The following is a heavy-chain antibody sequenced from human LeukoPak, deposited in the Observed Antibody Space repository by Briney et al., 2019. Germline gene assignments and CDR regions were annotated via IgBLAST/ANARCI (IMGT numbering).Heavy chain of an antibody. J-gene: IGHJ5*02. CDR3: ARTAVGRFGELVYNWFDP. D-gene: IGHD3-10*01. CDR2: IIPIFGTA. Sequence: SVKVSCKASGGTFSSYAISWVRQAPGQGLEWMGGIIPIFGTANYAQKFQGRVTITADKSTSTAYMELSSLRSEDTAVYYCARTAVGRFGELVYNWFDPWGQGTLVTVSS. CDR1: GGTFSSYA. V-gene: IGHV1-69*06.